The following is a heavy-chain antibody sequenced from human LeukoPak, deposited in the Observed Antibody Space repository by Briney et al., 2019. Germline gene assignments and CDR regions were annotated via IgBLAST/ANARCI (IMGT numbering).Heavy chain of an antibody. CDR3: ARDSGGAAGGFGMGYGFDI. CDR2: IYYSGST. J-gene: IGHJ3*02. Sequence: ETLSLTCTVFAGSLSSYFWSWNRQPPGKGLEWIGYIYYSGSTSSNPPLRSRLTISGDTSKNQFSLRLSSVTAADPAMYYCARDSGGAAGGFGMGYGFDIWGQGTMVTVSS. D-gene: IGHD6-13*01. V-gene: IGHV4-59*01. CDR1: AGSLSSYF.